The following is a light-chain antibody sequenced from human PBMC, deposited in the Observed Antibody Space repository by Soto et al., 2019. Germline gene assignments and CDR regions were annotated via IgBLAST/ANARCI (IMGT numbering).Light chain of an antibody. Sequence: EIVLTQSPGTLSLSPGERATLSCRASQSVSSSYLDWYQQKPGQAPRLLIYGASTRATGIPDRFSGSGSGTDFTLTISRLEPADFATYFCQQYGDSPGTFGPGTTVDIK. CDR1: QSVSSSY. V-gene: IGKV3-20*01. CDR2: GAS. CDR3: QQYGDSPGT. J-gene: IGKJ3*01.